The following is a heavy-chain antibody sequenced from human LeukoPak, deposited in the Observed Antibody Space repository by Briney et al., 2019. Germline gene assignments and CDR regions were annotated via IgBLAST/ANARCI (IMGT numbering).Heavy chain of an antibody. CDR2: ISGSGGST. V-gene: IGHV3-23*01. D-gene: IGHD3-10*01. CDR3: AKDRWFGELSTY. J-gene: IGHJ4*02. Sequence: GGSLRLSCAASGFTFSSYAMSWVRQAPGKGLEWVSAISGSGGSTHYADSVKGRFTISRDNSKNTLYLQMNSLRAEDTAVYYCAKDRWFGELSTYWGQGTLVTVSS. CDR1: GFTFSSYA.